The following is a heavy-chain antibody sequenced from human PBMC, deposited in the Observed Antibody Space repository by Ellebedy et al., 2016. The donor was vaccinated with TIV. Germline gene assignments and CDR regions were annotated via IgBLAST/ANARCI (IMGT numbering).Heavy chain of an antibody. V-gene: IGHV3-33*01. CDR2: IWYDGGNK. D-gene: IGHD2-21*02. Sequence: GESLKISCEASGFIFSTYGMLWVRQAPGKGLEWVAFIWYDGGNKYYADSVKGRFTISRDNSKNTLYLQMNNLGADDTAVFYCARNRHVERGDCLDYWGQGTLVTVSS. J-gene: IGHJ4*02. CDR1: GFIFSTYG. CDR3: ARNRHVERGDCLDY.